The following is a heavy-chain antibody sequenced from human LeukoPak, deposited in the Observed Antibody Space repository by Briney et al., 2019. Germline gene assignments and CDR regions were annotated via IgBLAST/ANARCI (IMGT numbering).Heavy chain of an antibody. CDR3: ARVESSSGWFFDY. J-gene: IGHJ4*02. CDR1: GFTFSSYS. D-gene: IGHD6-19*01. V-gene: IGHV3-21*01. CDR2: ISSSSSYI. Sequence: GGSLRLSCAASGFTFSSYSMNWVRQAPGKRLEWVSSISSSSSYIYYADSVKGRFTIPRDNAKNSLYLQMNSLRAEDTAVYYCARVESSSGWFFDYWGQGTLVTVSS.